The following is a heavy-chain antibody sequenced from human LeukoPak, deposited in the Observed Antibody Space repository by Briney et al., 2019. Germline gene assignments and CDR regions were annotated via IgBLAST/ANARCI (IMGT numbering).Heavy chain of an antibody. J-gene: IGHJ4*02. D-gene: IGHD2-15*01. V-gene: IGHV3-43*02. Sequence: PGGSLRLSCAASGFTFDDYGMSWVRQAPGKGLEWVSLITWDGDSTYYADSVKGRFTISRDNSKNSLYLQMNSLRTEDTALYYCAKDIGVGSCNGCLFDYWGQGTLVTVSS. CDR1: GFTFDDYG. CDR2: ITWDGDST. CDR3: AKDIGVGSCNGCLFDY.